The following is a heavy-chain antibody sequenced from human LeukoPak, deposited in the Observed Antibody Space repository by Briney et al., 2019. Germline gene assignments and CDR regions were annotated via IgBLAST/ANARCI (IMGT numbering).Heavy chain of an antibody. CDR1: GFPFNSYW. J-gene: IGHJ5*02. D-gene: IGHD6-19*01. Sequence: GGSLRLSCAASGFPFNSYWMSWVRQAPGKGLEWVANINPDGSETRCVDSVKGRFTVSRDNAGNSLFLQVNSLRVEDTAVYYCAGSRVAVTDELDRWGQGTLVTVST. CDR3: AGSRVAVTDELDR. V-gene: IGHV3-7*01. CDR2: INPDGSET.